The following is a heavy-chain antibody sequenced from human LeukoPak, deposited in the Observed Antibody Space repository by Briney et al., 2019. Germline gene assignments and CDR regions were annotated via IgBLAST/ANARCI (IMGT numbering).Heavy chain of an antibody. CDR2: ISYSGGT. J-gene: IGHJ3*02. CDR3: AREVEYYDSSGYRPHAFDI. CDR1: GGSISSSNYY. V-gene: IGHV4-39*02. D-gene: IGHD3-22*01. Sequence: SETLSLTCTVSGGSISSSNYYWGWTRQPPGKGLEWFGSISYSGGTSYNPSLRSRVTISVDTSKNQFSLKLNSVTAADTAVYYSAREVEYYDSSGYRPHAFDIWGQGTVVTVSS.